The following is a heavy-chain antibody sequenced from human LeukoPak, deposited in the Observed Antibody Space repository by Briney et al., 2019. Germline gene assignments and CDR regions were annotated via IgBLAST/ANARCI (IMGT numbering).Heavy chain of an antibody. V-gene: IGHV1-18*01. CDR3: ARETRSMVMFDY. CDR1: GHTFTSYG. J-gene: IGHJ4*02. CDR2: ISAYNGNT. Sequence: ASVKVSCKASGHTFTSYGISWVRQAPGQGLEWMGWISAYNGNTNYAQKLQGRVTMTTDTSTSTAYMELRSLRSDDTAVYYCARETRSMVMFDYWGQGTLVTVSS. D-gene: IGHD2-8*01.